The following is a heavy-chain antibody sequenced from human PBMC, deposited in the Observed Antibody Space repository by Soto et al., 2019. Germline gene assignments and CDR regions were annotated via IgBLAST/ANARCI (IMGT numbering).Heavy chain of an antibody. Sequence: PGGSLRLSCAASGFTFSDHYMDWVRQAPGKGLEWVGRTRNKANSYTTEYAASVKGRFTISRDDSKNSLYLQMNSLKTEDTAVYYCASPRWYDAFDIWGQGTMVTVSS. J-gene: IGHJ3*02. CDR2: TRNKANSYTT. CDR1: GFTFSDHY. V-gene: IGHV3-72*01. D-gene: IGHD6-13*01. CDR3: ASPRWYDAFDI.